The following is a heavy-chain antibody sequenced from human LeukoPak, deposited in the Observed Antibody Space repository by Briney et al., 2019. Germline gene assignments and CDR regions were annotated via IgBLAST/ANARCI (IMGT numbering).Heavy chain of an antibody. V-gene: IGHV1-46*01. Sequence: ASVKVSCKAFGYSFTSYYMHWVRQAPGQGLEWMGIINPSGGTTSYAQRFQDRVTMTRDTSTSTVYMELSNLRSEDTAVYFCARVRGYSLFDYWGQGILVTVSS. CDR3: ARVRGYSLFDY. J-gene: IGHJ4*02. CDR2: INPSGGTT. D-gene: IGHD5-18*01. CDR1: GYSFTSYY.